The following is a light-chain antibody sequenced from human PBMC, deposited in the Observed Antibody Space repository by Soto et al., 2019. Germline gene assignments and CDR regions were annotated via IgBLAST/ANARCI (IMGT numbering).Light chain of an antibody. J-gene: IGKJ3*01. V-gene: IGKV1-5*01. Sequence: DIQVTQSPSTLSASVGDRVTISCRASQNIDSWLAWYLQKPGKAPKLLIYDASSLESGVPSRFSGSGSGTEFTLTISSLQPDDFATYYCQQYNSYPYSFGPGTKVDIK. CDR2: DAS. CDR1: QNIDSW. CDR3: QQYNSYPYS.